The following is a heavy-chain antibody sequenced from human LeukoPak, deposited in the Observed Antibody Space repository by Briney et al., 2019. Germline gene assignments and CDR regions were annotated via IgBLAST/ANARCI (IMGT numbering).Heavy chain of an antibody. J-gene: IGHJ4*02. V-gene: IGHV3-33*01. CDR1: GFTFSSYV. D-gene: IGHD4-17*01. CDR2: IWYDGSNK. CDR3: ARSPFTTDYGVLPYFDY. Sequence: GASLRLSCAASGFTFSSYVMHWLRQPPGKLLEWLAVIWYDGSNKYYADSMKGRFSISRDNSKNTMYLQMNSLRAEDTAVYYCARSPFTTDYGVLPYFDYWGQGTLVTVSS.